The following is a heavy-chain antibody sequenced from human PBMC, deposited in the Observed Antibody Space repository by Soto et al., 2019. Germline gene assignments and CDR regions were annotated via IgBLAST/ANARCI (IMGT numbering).Heavy chain of an antibody. CDR1: GGTFSSYT. V-gene: IGHV1-69*02. CDR2: IIPILGIA. D-gene: IGHD6-13*01. Sequence: QVQLVQSGAEVKKPGSSVKVSCKASGGTFSSYTISWVRQAPGQGLEWMGRIIPILGIANYAQKFQGRVTITADKSTSKAYMELSSMRSDDTAVYYCARGKAAAGRGGYYYYYYGMDVWGQGTTVTVSS. J-gene: IGHJ6*02. CDR3: ARGKAAAGRGGYYYYYYGMDV.